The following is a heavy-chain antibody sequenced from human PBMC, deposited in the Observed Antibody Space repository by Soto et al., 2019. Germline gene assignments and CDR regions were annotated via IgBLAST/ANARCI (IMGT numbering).Heavy chain of an antibody. CDR3: AREGNLGRWLQPLDF. D-gene: IGHD5-12*01. CDR2: IYYNGNT. J-gene: IGHJ4*02. Sequence: PSETLSLTCTVSVGSISSYYWSWIRQPPGKGLEWIGYIYYNGNTKYNPSLKSRVTMSVDTSKNQFSLKLISVTAADTAKYFCAREGNLGRWLQPLDFWGQGTLVTVSS. CDR1: VGSISSYY. V-gene: IGHV4-59*01.